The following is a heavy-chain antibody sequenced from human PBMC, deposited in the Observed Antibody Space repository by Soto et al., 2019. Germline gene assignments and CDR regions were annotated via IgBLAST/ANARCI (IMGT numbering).Heavy chain of an antibody. J-gene: IGHJ4*02. CDR1: GFTFTNFA. V-gene: IGHV3-23*01. CDR3: AKGYCSSTSCSFDY. CDR2: ISGTGDTT. D-gene: IGHD2-2*01. Sequence: GGSLRLSCAASGFTFTNFAMNWVRQAPGKGLEWVSVISGTGDTTYNADSVKGRFTISRDNSMNTAFLQMDSLRAEDTALYYCAKGYCSSTSCSFDYWGQGTLVTVSS.